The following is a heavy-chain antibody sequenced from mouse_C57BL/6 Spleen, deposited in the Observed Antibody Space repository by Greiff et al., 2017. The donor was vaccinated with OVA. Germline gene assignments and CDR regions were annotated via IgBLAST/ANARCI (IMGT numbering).Heavy chain of an antibody. V-gene: IGHV1-61*01. Sequence: QVQLKQPGAELVRPGSSVKLSCKTSGYTFTSYWMDWVKQRPGQGLEWIGNIYPSDSETHYNQKFKDKATLTVDKSSSTAYMQLSSLTSEDSAVYYCAREGTTVVATDYFDYWGQGTTLTVSS. CDR2: IYPSDSET. J-gene: IGHJ2*01. CDR1: GYTFTSYW. CDR3: AREGTTVVATDYFDY. D-gene: IGHD1-1*01.